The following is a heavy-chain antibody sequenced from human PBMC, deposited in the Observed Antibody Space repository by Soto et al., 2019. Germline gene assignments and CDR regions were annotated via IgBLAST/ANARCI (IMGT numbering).Heavy chain of an antibody. V-gene: IGHV4-4*02. CDR2: IYHSGST. J-gene: IGHJ5*02. D-gene: IGHD4-17*01. CDR1: GGSLSSSNW. CDR3: ARDSPYGDYAHWFDP. Sequence: SGTPSLTRAVSGGSLSSSNWGGWVRPPPGKGLEWIGEIYHSGSTNYNPSLKSRVTISVDKSKNQFSLKLSSVTAADTAVYYCARDSPYGDYAHWFDPWDQGTLVTVSS.